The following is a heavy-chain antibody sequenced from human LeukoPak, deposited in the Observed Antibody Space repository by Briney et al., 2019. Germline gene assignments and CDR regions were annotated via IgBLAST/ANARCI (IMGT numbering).Heavy chain of an antibody. V-gene: IGHV4-34*01. CDR2: INHSGST. J-gene: IGHJ4*02. CDR1: GGSFSGYY. D-gene: IGHD2-2*01. CDR3: ARVWAMPHRRGGKIDY. Sequence: TSETLSLTCAVYGGSFSGYYWSWIRQPPGKGLEWIGEINHSGSTNYNPSLKSRVTISVDTSKNQFSLKLSSVTAADTAVYYCARVWAMPHRRGGKIDYWGQGTLVTVSS.